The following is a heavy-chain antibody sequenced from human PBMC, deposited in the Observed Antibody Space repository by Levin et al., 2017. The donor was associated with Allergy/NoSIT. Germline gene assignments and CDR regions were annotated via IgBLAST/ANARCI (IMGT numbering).Heavy chain of an antibody. J-gene: IGHJ3*02. V-gene: IGHV3-33*01. D-gene: IGHD2-8*02. Sequence: SCTASAFTFSSYAMHWVRQAPGKGLQWVAVIWFDGSNKYDVDSVKGRFSISRDNSKNTLYLQMNSLRTEDTAVYYCARGGVLYCTDTNCRARDDAFDIWGQGTLVTVSS. CDR2: IWFDGSNK. CDR3: ARGGVLYCTDTNCRARDDAFDI. CDR1: AFTFSSYA.